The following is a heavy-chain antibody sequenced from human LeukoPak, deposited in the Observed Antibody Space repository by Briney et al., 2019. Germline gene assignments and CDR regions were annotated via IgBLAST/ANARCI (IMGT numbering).Heavy chain of an antibody. CDR3: ARDGKDIVVVPAAITDCYFDY. CDR1: GYTFTSYG. J-gene: IGHJ4*02. CDR2: SSAYNGNT. D-gene: IGHD2-2*02. V-gene: IGHV1-18*01. Sequence: ASVKVSCKASGYTFTSYGISWVRQAPGQGLEWMGWSSAYNGNTNYAQKLQGRVTMTTDTSTSTAYMELRSLRSDDTAVYYCARDGKDIVVVPAAITDCYFDYWGQGTLVTVSS.